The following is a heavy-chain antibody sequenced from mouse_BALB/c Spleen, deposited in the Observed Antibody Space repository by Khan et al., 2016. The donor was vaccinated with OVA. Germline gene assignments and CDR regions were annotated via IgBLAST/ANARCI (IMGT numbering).Heavy chain of an antibody. Sequence: EVQLQESGPGLVKPSQSLSLTCTVTGYSITSGYAWNWIRQFPGNKLEWMGYLSYSGGTSYNPSLKSRISITRDTSKNKFFLKLNSVTTEDTATYYCARGNYYRYYFDYWGQGTTLTVSS. CDR1: GYSITSGYA. CDR3: ARGNYYRYYFDY. CDR2: LSYSGGT. V-gene: IGHV3-2*02. J-gene: IGHJ2*01. D-gene: IGHD1-1*01.